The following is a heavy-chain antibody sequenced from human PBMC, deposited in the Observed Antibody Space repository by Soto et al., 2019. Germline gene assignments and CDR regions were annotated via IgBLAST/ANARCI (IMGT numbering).Heavy chain of an antibody. Sequence: EVQLVESGGGLVQPGGSLRLSCAASGFSVSNNYINWVRQAPGKGLEWVSVIHRAGSTWYADSVKGRFTISRDNSKNTGYLQMNSLGVDDAAVYYCARVDGGNSGWGQGTLVTVSS. CDR3: ARVDGGNSG. CDR2: IHRAGST. V-gene: IGHV3-66*01. J-gene: IGHJ4*02. CDR1: GFSVSNNY. D-gene: IGHD4-4*01.